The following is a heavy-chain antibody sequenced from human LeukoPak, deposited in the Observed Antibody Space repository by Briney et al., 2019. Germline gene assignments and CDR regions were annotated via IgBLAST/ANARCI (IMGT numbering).Heavy chain of an antibody. CDR1: GFTVSSNY. CDR2: ISSSSGYI. V-gene: IGHV3-21*01. D-gene: IGHD3-22*01. CDR3: ASGYYYEYFDY. Sequence: PGGSLRLSCAASGFTVSSNYMSWVRQAPGKGLEWVSSISSSSGYIYYADSVKGRFTISRDNAKNSLYLQMNSLRAEDTAVYYCASGYYYEYFDYWGQGTLVTVSS. J-gene: IGHJ4*02.